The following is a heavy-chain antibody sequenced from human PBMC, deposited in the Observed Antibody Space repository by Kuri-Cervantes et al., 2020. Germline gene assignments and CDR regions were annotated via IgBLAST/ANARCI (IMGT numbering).Heavy chain of an antibody. Sequence: GGSLRLSCAASGFTVSSNYMSWVRQAPGKGLEWVSVIYSGGSTYYADSVKGRLTISRDNSKNTLYLQMNSLRAEDTAVYYCASSYFWSGYYHPGPKPDDYYYYGMDVWGQGTTVTVSS. V-gene: IGHV3-66*01. CDR3: ASSYFWSGYYHPGPKPDDYYYYGMDV. J-gene: IGHJ6*02. CDR1: GFTVSSNY. CDR2: IYSGGST. D-gene: IGHD3-3*01.